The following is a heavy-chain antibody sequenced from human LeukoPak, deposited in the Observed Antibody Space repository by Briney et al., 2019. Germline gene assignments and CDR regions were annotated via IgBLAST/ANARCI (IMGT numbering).Heavy chain of an antibody. CDR2: IYSIGST. J-gene: IGHJ4*02. D-gene: IGHD2-2*01. Sequence: SETLSLTCTVSGGSISSGSYYWSWIRQPAGKGLEWIGRIYSIGSTNYNPSLESRVTISLDTSRNQFSLKLSSVTAADTAVYYCARGPYCSNTGCHRVDDFWGQGTLVTVSS. CDR3: ARGPYCSNTGCHRVDDF. V-gene: IGHV4-61*02. CDR1: GGSISSGSYY.